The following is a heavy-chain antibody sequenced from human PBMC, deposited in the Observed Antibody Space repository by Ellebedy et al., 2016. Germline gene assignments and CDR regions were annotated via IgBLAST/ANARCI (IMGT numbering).Heavy chain of an antibody. D-gene: IGHD3-10*01. V-gene: IGHV3-15*07. J-gene: IGHJ4*02. CDR3: GTELRGSFHN. Sequence: GGSLRLSCAASGLSFSNAWMNWVRQAPGRGLEWVGLIKSKTNGGTTDYAAPVKGRFTISRDDSKDMLYLQMNSLNTEDTAEYYCGTELRGSFHNWGQGALVSVSS. CDR2: IKSKTNGGTT. CDR1: GLSFSNAW.